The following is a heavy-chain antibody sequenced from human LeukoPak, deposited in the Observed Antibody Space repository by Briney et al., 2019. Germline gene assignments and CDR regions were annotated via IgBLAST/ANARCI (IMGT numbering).Heavy chain of an antibody. D-gene: IGHD6-19*01. J-gene: IGHJ4*02. Sequence: GGSLRLSCAASGFSVSSTYMSWVRQAPGKGLEWVSVIYSGGRTYYADSVKGRSTISRDNSKNTLYLQMNSLRAEDTAVYYCATSIAVASTDYWGQGTLVTVSS. V-gene: IGHV3-66*01. CDR2: IYSGGRT. CDR3: ATSIAVASTDY. CDR1: GFSVSSTY.